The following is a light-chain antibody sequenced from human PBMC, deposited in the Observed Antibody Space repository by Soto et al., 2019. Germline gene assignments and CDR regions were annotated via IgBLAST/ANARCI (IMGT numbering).Light chain of an antibody. CDR3: AAWDDSRSGPV. V-gene: IGLV1-47*02. CDR1: RSNIGTNY. Sequence: QSVLTQPPSASGTPGQRVTISCSGSRSNIGTNYVYWYQHLPGKAPKLLIYSTNRRPSGVPDRFTGSKSGTSASLAISGLRSEDEADYYCAAWDDSRSGPVFSGGTKLTVL. CDR2: STN. J-gene: IGLJ2*01.